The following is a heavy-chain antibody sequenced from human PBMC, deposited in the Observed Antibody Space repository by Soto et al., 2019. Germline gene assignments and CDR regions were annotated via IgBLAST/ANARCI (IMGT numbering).Heavy chain of an antibody. CDR1: GSTFTSYY. CDR2: INPSGGST. D-gene: IGHD2-2*01. V-gene: IGHV1-46*01. J-gene: IGHJ5*02. CDR3: ARGGDIVVVPAASGWFDP. Sequence: QVQLVQSGAEVKKPGASVKVSCKASGSTFTSYYMHWVRQPTGQGLEWMGIINPSGGSTSYAQKFQGRVTMTRDTSTSTVDMELSSLRSEETAVYYCARGGDIVVVPAASGWFDPWGQGTLVTVSS.